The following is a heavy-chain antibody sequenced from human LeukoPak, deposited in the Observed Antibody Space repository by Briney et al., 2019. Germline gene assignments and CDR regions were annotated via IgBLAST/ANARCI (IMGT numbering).Heavy chain of an antibody. Sequence: PGGSLRLSCEASGFTFSYYAMPWVRQAPGKGLEWVVVISFDGSNKYYADSVKGRFTISRDNSKNTLYLQMNSLRAEDTAVYFCANAVGASSMTGEYWGQGTLVTVSS. J-gene: IGHJ4*02. V-gene: IGHV3-30*01. CDR3: ANAVGASSMTGEY. CDR2: ISFDGSNK. D-gene: IGHD4/OR15-4a*01. CDR1: GFTFSYYA.